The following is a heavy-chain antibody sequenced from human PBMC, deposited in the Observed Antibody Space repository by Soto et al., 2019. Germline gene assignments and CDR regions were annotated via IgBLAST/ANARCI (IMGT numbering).Heavy chain of an antibody. Sequence: EVQLVESGGGLVQPGGSLRLSCAASGFGFNGYDMHWVRQAPGKNLEWVAAISTAGDTYYLGSVKGRFTISREDAKNSLALTMNRLRVGDTAVYYCASGGDRFDGMDVWGQGTTVTVSS. D-gene: IGHD2-21*01. V-gene: IGHV3-13*01. J-gene: IGHJ6*02. CDR1: GFGFNGYD. CDR3: ASGGDRFDGMDV. CDR2: ISTAGDT.